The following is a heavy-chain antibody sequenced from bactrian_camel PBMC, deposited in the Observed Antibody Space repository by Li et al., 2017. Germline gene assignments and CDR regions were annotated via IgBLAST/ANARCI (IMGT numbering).Heavy chain of an antibody. V-gene: IGHV3S54*01. Sequence: HVQLVESGGASVQAGGSLNLSCKADPHTYKQNYVAWFCQAPGKEREGVAAITTGGGTTYYSDSVKGRFTVSQSSADNTLTLQMNDLKPTDTAIYYCAAGQWKCTGARALSRVTYDYWGQGTQVTVS. D-gene: IGHD2*01. CDR3: AAGQWKCTGARALSRVTYDY. CDR1: PHTYKQNY. CDR2: ITTGGGTT. J-gene: IGHJ4*01.